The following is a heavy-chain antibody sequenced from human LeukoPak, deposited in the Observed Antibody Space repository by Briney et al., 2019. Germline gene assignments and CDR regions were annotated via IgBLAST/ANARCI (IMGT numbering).Heavy chain of an antibody. D-gene: IGHD2-15*01. J-gene: IGHJ4*02. CDR1: GYSISSGYY. CDR2: IYHSGST. Sequence: SETLSLTXAVSGYSISSGYYWGWIRQPPGKGLEWIGSIYHSGSTYYNSSLKSRVTISVHTSKNQFSLKLNSVTAADTAVYYYARQACSGGSCNDYWGQGTLVTVSS. CDR3: ARQACSGGSCNDY. V-gene: IGHV4-38-2*01.